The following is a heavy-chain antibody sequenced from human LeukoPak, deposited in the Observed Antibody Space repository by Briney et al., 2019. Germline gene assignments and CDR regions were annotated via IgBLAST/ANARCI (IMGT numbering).Heavy chain of an antibody. CDR2: ISSSSSYI. Sequence: PGGSLRLSCAASGFTFSSYSMNWVRQAPGKGLEWVSSISSSSSYIYYADSVKGRFTISRDNAKNSLYLQMNSLRAEDTAVYYCARAQYSSGWLYYFDYWGQGTLVTVSS. V-gene: IGHV3-21*01. J-gene: IGHJ4*02. CDR3: ARAQYSSGWLYYFDY. D-gene: IGHD6-19*01. CDR1: GFTFSSYS.